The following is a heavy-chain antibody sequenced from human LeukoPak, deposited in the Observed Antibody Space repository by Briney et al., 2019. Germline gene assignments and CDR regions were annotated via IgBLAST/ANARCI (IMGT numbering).Heavy chain of an antibody. J-gene: IGHJ4*02. V-gene: IGHV3-66*01. CDR3: ARGLYTSGWSSFDN. Sequence: PGRSLRLSCAASGFTVSNNYMTWVRQAPGKGLEWVSVIYLGGTTYYAHSVKGRFTISRDSSKNTLHLQMNSLGTEDTAVYFCARGLYTSGWSSFDNWGQGTLVTVSS. CDR1: GFTVSNNY. CDR2: IYLGGTT. D-gene: IGHD6-19*01.